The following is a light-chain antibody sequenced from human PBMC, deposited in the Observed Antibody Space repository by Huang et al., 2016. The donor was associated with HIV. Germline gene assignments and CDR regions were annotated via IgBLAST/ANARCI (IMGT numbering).Light chain of an antibody. CDR2: KVS. CDR1: QSLVHSDGNTY. Sequence: DVVMTQSPLSLPVTLGQPASISCRSSQSLVHSDGNTYLNWFQQRPGQSPRRQIYKVSNRDTGVPDRVSGSGSGTDCTLKISRVEAEDVGVYYCMQGTHWPPTTFGQGTKVEIK. V-gene: IGKV2-30*02. CDR3: MQGTHWPPTT. J-gene: IGKJ1*01.